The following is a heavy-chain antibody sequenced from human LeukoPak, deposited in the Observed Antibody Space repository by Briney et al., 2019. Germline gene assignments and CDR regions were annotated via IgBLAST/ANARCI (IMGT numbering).Heavy chain of an antibody. CDR3: ARIWLTRSYYFDY. V-gene: IGHV2-70*11. D-gene: IGHD5-12*01. Sequence: TLSLTCAVYGGSFSGYCWSWIRQPPGKALEWLARIDWDDDKYYSTSLKTRLTISKDTSKNQVVLTMTNMDPVDTATYYCARIWLTRSYYFDYWGQGTLVTVSS. CDR2: IDWDDDK. CDR1: GGSFSGYC. J-gene: IGHJ4*02.